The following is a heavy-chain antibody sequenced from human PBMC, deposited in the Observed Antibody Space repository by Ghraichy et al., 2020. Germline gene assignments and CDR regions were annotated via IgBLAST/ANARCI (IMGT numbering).Heavy chain of an antibody. CDR1: GGSISSYY. CDR2: IYYSGST. D-gene: IGHD5-12*01. CDR3: ASGGYDFPFDY. J-gene: IGHJ4*02. V-gene: IGHV4-59*01. Sequence: GSLRLSCTVSGGSISSYYWSWIRQPPGKGLEWIGYIYYSGSTNYNPSLKSRVTISVDTSKNQFSLKLSSVIAADTAVYYCASGGYDFPFDYWGQGTLVTVSS.